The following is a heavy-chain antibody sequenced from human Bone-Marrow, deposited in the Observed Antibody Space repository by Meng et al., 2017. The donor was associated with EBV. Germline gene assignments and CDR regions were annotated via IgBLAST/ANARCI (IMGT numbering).Heavy chain of an antibody. Sequence: QIPLKESGPTLVKPTQTLTLTCTFSGFSLSTRGVGVGWIRQPPGKALEWLAVIYWDDDKRYSPSLKSRLTITKDTSKKQVVLTMTNMDPVDAATYYCAHLIAARPLDYWGQGTLVTVSS. CDR2: IYWDDDK. CDR3: AHLIAARPLDY. J-gene: IGHJ4*02. D-gene: IGHD6-6*01. CDR1: GFSLSTRGVG. V-gene: IGHV2-5*02.